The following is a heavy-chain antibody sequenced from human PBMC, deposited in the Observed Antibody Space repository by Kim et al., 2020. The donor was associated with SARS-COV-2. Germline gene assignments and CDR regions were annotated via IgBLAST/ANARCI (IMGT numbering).Heavy chain of an antibody. V-gene: IGHV3-23*01. J-gene: IGHJ4*02. Sequence: GGSLRLSCAASGFTFSNYAMTWVRQAPGKGLEWVSSITGSSDTTYYADSLEGRFTISRDNSRNTLYLQMNSLRAEDTAVYYCAKDWRGTYCSGDCLDYWGQGTLVTVSP. CDR2: ITGSSDTT. D-gene: IGHD2-15*01. CDR1: GFTFSNYA. CDR3: AKDWRGTYCSGDCLDY.